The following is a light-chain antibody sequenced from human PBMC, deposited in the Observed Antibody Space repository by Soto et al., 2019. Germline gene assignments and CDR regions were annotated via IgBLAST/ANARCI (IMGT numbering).Light chain of an antibody. J-gene: IGKJ1*01. CDR2: GAS. CDR1: QSVSSN. CDR3: QQYNNWPQT. Sequence: EIVMTQSPATLSVSPGERATLSCRASQSVSSNLAWYQQKPGQAPRLLIYGASTRATGISARFSGSGSGTEFTLTISTLQSEDFAVSYCQQYNNWPQTFGQGNKVEIK. V-gene: IGKV3-15*01.